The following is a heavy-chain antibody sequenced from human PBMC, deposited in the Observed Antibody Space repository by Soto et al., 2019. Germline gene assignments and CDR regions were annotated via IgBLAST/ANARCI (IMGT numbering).Heavy chain of an antibody. J-gene: IGHJ4*02. CDR2: ISSNGGST. V-gene: IGHV3-64D*08. CDR3: VKDHCSGGSCYNFDY. Sequence: GGSLRLSCSASGFTFSSYAMHWVRQAPGKGLEYVSAISSNGGSTYYADSVKGRFTISRDNSKNTLYLQMSSLRAEDTAVYYCVKDHCSGGSCYNFDYWGQGTLVTVSS. D-gene: IGHD2-15*01. CDR1: GFTFSSYA.